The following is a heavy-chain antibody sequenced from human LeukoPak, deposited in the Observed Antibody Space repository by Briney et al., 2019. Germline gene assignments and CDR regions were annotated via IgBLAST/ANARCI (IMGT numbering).Heavy chain of an antibody. CDR2: ISGSGGST. CDR1: GFTFSSYA. Sequence: GGSLRLSCAASGFTFSSYAMSWVRQAPGKGLEWVSAISGSGGSTYYADSVKGRFTISRDNSKNTLYLQMNSLRAEDTAVYYCAKDLAKYYDSSGYRVPDYWGQGTLVTVSS. J-gene: IGHJ4*02. CDR3: AKDLAKYYDSSGYRVPDY. V-gene: IGHV3-23*01. D-gene: IGHD3-22*01.